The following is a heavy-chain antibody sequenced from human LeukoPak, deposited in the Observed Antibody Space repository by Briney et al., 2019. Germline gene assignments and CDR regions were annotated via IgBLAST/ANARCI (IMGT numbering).Heavy chain of an antibody. D-gene: IGHD2-15*01. V-gene: IGHV3-23*01. CDR1: GFTFSSYA. Sequence: GGSLRLSCAASGFTFSSYAMSWVRQAPGKGLEWVSAISGSGGSTYYADSVKGRFTISRDNSKNTLYLQMNSLRAEDTAVYYCARARPGYCSGGSCYLDAFDIWGQGTMVTVSS. CDR2: ISGSGGST. CDR3: ARARPGYCSGGSCYLDAFDI. J-gene: IGHJ3*02.